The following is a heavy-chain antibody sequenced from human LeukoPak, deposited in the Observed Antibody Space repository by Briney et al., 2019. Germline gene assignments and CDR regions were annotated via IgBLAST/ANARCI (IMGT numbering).Heavy chain of an antibody. Sequence: GGSLRLSCAASGFTFSSYWMSWVRQAPGKGLEWVANIKQDGSEKYYVDSVKGRFTISRDNAKNSLYLHMNSLRAEDTAVYYCARDSAILLWFGDPSDAFDIWGQGTMVTASS. V-gene: IGHV3-7*01. D-gene: IGHD3-10*01. CDR1: GFTFSSYW. J-gene: IGHJ3*02. CDR3: ARDSAILLWFGDPSDAFDI. CDR2: IKQDGSEK.